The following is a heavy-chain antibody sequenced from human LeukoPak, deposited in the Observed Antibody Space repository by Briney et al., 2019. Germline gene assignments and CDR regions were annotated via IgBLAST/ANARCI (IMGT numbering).Heavy chain of an antibody. CDR2: ISWNSGSI. CDR1: GFTFDDYA. CDR3: ARGTPYDY. V-gene: IGHV3-9*01. J-gene: IGHJ4*02. Sequence: GRSLRLSCAASGFTFDDYAMHWVRQAPGKGLEWVSGISWNSGSIGYADSVKGRFTISRDNSKNTLYLQMNSLRAEDTAVYYCARGTPYDYWGQGTLVTVSS.